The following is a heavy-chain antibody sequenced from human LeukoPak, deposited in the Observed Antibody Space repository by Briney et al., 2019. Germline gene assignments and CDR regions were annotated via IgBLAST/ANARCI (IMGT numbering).Heavy chain of an antibody. V-gene: IGHV3-48*01. CDR1: GFTFSDYS. CDR2: ISGSGTI. CDR3: TNFKPPAPDALDV. J-gene: IGHJ3*01. D-gene: IGHD2/OR15-2a*01. Sequence: PGRSLRLSCAASGFTFSDYSMNWVRQAPGKGLEWISYISGSGTIYYADSVKGRFTISRDNAQRLVYLQMNSLRAEGTAVYYCTNFKPPAPDALDVWGQGTLITVSS.